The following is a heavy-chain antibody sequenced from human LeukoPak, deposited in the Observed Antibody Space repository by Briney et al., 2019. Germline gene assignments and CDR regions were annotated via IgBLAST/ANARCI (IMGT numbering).Heavy chain of an antibody. D-gene: IGHD3-22*01. J-gene: IGHJ4*02. CDR1: GFTFDDYA. Sequence: GRSLRLSCAASGFTFDDYAMHWVRQAPGKGLEWVSGISWNSGSIGYADSVKGRFTISRGNAKNSLYLQMNSLRAEDTALYYCAKEAGGYSYFDYWGQGTLVTVSS. V-gene: IGHV3-9*01. CDR3: AKEAGGYSYFDY. CDR2: ISWNSGSI.